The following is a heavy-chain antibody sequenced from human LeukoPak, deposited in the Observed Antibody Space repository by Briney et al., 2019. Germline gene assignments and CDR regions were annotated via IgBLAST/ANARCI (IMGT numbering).Heavy chain of an antibody. CDR1: GGTFSSYA. CDR2: IIPIFGTA. CDR3: ARVRTMIVASPQYYGMDV. D-gene: IGHD3-22*01. Sequence: SVKVSCKASGGTFSSYANSWVRQAPGQGLEWMGGIIPIFGTANYAQKFQGRVTITADESTSTAYMELSSLRSEDTAVYYCARVRTMIVASPQYYGMDVWGQGTTVTVSS. V-gene: IGHV1-69*13. J-gene: IGHJ6*02.